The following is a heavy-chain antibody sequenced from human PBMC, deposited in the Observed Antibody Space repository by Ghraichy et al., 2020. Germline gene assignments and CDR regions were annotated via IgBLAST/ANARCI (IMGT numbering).Heavy chain of an antibody. CDR2: IFYNGNT. CDR3: ARVVGNDFWSGYDFDY. V-gene: IGHV4-59*01. CDR1: GGSISNYY. Sequence: SQTLSLTCTVSGGSISNYYWSWIRQPPGKGLEWVGYIFYNGNTYYNPFLKSRLTISLDTSKNQFSLKLNSVRVADTAVYYCARVVGNDFWSGYDFDYWGQGILVTVSS. J-gene: IGHJ4*02. D-gene: IGHD3-3*01.